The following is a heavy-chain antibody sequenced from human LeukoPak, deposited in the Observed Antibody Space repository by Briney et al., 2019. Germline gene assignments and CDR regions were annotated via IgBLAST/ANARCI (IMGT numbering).Heavy chain of an antibody. J-gene: IGHJ4*02. Sequence: PGGSLRLSCAASGFTSSSYAMSWVRQAPGKGLEWVSAISGSGGSTYYADSVKGRFTISRDNSKDTLYLQMNSLRAEDTAVYYCAKQIYDILTGRDYWGQGTLVTVSS. V-gene: IGHV3-23*01. CDR2: ISGSGGST. CDR1: GFTSSSYA. D-gene: IGHD3-9*01. CDR3: AKQIYDILTGRDY.